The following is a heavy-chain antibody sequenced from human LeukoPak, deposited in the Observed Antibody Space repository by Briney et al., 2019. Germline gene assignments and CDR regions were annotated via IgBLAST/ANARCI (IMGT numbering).Heavy chain of an antibody. J-gene: IGHJ3*02. D-gene: IGHD3-9*01. CDR1: GYTFTGYY. CDR3: AKGGNGKWYFDWGPDAFDI. Sequence: VASVKVSCKASGYTFTGYYMHWVRQAPGQGLEWMGWINPNSGGTNYAQKFQGRVTMTRDTSISTAYMELSRLRSEDTAVYYCAKGGNGKWYFDWGPDAFDIWGQGAMVTVSS. CDR2: INPNSGGT. V-gene: IGHV1-2*02.